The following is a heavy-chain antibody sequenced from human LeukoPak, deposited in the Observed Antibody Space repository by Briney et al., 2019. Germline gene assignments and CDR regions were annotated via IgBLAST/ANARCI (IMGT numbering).Heavy chain of an antibody. V-gene: IGHV4-59*01. J-gene: IGHJ6*02. D-gene: IGHD2-15*01. Sequence: SETLSLTCSVSGASISSFYWNWIRQPPGKGLEWIGYIYCSGSTNSNPSLKSRVTISLDTSKNQFSLRLRSVTAADTAVYYCARIDSHYYYYAMDVWGQGTSVTVSS. CDR3: ARIDSHYYYYAMDV. CDR1: GASISSFY. CDR2: IYCSGST.